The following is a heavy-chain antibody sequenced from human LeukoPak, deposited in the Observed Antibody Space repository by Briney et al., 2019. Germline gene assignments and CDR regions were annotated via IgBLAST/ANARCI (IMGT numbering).Heavy chain of an antibody. Sequence: GSLRLSCAASGFTFSSYWMHWVRQAPGKGLVWVSRINSDGNSITYADSVKGRFTISRDNAKNTLYLQMNSLRAEDTAVYYCAREGRVSGYDFDCWGQGTLVTVSS. J-gene: IGHJ4*02. V-gene: IGHV3-74*03. CDR3: AREGRVSGYDFDC. CDR2: INSDGNSI. D-gene: IGHD5-12*01. CDR1: GFTFSSYW.